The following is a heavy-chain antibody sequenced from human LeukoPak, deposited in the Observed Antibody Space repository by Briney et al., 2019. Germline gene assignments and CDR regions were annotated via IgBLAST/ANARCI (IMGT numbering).Heavy chain of an antibody. CDR1: GGSISSSSYY. V-gene: IGHV4-39*01. D-gene: IGHD6-13*01. CDR3: ASASSSWEGYFQH. J-gene: IGHJ1*01. CDR2: IYYSGST. Sequence: SETLSLTCTVSGGSISSSSYYWGWIRQPPGKGLEWIGSIYYSGSTYYNPSLKSRVTISVDTSKNQFSLKLSSVTAADTAVYYCASASSSWEGYFQHWGQGTLVTVSS.